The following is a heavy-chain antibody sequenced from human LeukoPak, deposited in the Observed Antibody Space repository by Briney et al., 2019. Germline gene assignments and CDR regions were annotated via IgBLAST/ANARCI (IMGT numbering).Heavy chain of an antibody. V-gene: IGHV4-59*01. CDR3: ARSRAPIAAAHWYFDL. D-gene: IGHD6-13*01. Sequence: SETLSLTCSVSGGSLSNYYWSWIRQPPGKGLEWIGYIYYSGSTNYNPSLKSRVTISVDTSKNQFSLKLTSVTAADTAVYYCARSRAPIAAAHWYFDLWGRGTLVTVSS. CDR1: GGSLSNYY. CDR2: IYYSGST. J-gene: IGHJ2*01.